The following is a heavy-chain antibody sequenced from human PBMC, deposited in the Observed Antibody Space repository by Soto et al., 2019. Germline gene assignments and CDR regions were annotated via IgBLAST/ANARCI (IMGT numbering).Heavy chain of an antibody. V-gene: IGHV4-30-2*01. D-gene: IGHD2-15*01. CDR2: IYHSGST. J-gene: IGHJ3*02. CDR3: ARAVVVVVAAGHGDAFDI. Sequence: SETLSLTCAVSGGSISSGGYSWSWIRQPPGKGLEWIGYIYHSGSTYYNPSLKSRVTISVDRSKNQFSLKLSSVTAADTAVYYCARAVVVVVAAGHGDAFDIWGQGTMVTVSS. CDR1: GGSISSGGYS.